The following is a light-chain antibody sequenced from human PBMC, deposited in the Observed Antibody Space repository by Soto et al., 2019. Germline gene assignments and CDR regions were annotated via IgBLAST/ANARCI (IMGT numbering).Light chain of an antibody. J-gene: IGKJ2*01. CDR1: PSGLSSSNNKNY. V-gene: IGKV4-1*01. CDR2: WAS. Sequence: DFVMTQTPDSLAVSLGERATINCKSSPSGLSSSNNKNYLAWYQQKPGQPPKLLIYWASTRDSGVPDRFSGSGSGTDFTLTISSLQAEDVAVYYGQQYYSTPYTFGQGTKLEIK. CDR3: QQYYSTPYT.